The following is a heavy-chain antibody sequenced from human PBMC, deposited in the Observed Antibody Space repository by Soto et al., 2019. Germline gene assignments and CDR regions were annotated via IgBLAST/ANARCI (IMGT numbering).Heavy chain of an antibody. CDR2: IYSGGST. Sequence: EVQLVETGGGLIQPGGSLSLSCAASGFTVSSNYMSWVRQAPGKGLEWVSVIYSGGSTYYGDSVRGRFTISRDNSKNTLYLQMKSLRAEDTAVYYCARDPPATRHGMDVWGQGTTVTVSS. CDR1: GFTVSSNY. V-gene: IGHV3-53*02. J-gene: IGHJ6*02. CDR3: ARDPPATRHGMDV.